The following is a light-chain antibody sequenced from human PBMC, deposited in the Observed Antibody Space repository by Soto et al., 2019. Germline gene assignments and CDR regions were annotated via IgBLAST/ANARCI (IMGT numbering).Light chain of an antibody. J-gene: IGLJ2*01. CDR3: QSYDSSLSAL. CDR2: GNS. CDR1: SSNIGAGYD. Sequence: QSVLTQPPSVSGAPGQRVTISCTGSSSNIGAGYDVHWYQQLPGTAPKLLIYGNSNPPSGVPDRFSGSKSGTSASLVITGLQAEDEADYYCQSYDSSLSALFGGGTKLTVL. V-gene: IGLV1-40*01.